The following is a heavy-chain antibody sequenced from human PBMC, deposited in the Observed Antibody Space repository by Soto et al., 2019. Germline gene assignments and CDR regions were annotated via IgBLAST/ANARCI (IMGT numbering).Heavy chain of an antibody. Sequence: QVQLVQSGAEVKKPGASVKVSCKASCYTFTSYGITWVRQAPGQGLEWMGWISAYNGNTNYAQKLQGRVTMTTDTSTSTAYMELRSLRSDDTAVYYCARDKASYDFWSGYPGRAFDIWGQGTMVTVSS. CDR3: ARDKASYDFWSGYPGRAFDI. D-gene: IGHD3-3*01. J-gene: IGHJ3*02. CDR2: ISAYNGNT. CDR1: CYTFTSYG. V-gene: IGHV1-18*01.